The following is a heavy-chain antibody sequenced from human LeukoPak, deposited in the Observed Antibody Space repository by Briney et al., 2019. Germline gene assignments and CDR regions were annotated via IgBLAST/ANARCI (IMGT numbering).Heavy chain of an antibody. CDR1: GYSISSGYY. CDR3: ARLYYDFWSGYYTHYFDY. V-gene: IGHV4-38-2*01. Sequence: PSETLSLTCVVSGYSISSGYYWGWIRQPPGKGLEWIGSIYHSGSTLYNPSLKSRVTISVDTSKNQFSLKLSSVTAADTAVYYCARLYYDFWSGYYTHYFDYWGQGTLVTVSS. D-gene: IGHD3-3*01. CDR2: IYHSGST. J-gene: IGHJ4*02.